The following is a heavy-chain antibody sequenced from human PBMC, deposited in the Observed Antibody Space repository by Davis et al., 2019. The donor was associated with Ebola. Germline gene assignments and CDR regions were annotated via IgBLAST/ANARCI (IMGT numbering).Heavy chain of an antibody. CDR3: ARGSVVVAAVFDY. CDR1: GYSFTSYW. D-gene: IGHD2-15*01. J-gene: IGHJ4*02. V-gene: IGHV5-51*01. Sequence: WGSLRLSCKGSGYSFTSYWIGWVRQMPGKGLEWMGIIYPGDSDTRYSPSFQGQVTISADKSISTAYLQWSSLKASDTAMYYCARGSVVVAAVFDYWGQGTLVTVSS. CDR2: IYPGDSDT.